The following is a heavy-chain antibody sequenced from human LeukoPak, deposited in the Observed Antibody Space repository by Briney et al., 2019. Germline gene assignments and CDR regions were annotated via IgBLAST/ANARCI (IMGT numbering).Heavy chain of an antibody. D-gene: IGHD3-16*01. V-gene: IGHV7-4-1*01. CDR1: RYIYTDYA. CDR3: ARERWGNTVLSYYYMDV. J-gene: IGHJ6*03. Sequence: ASVKVSCKASRYIYTDYAMNWVRQAPGQGPEWLGWINTNTGNPTYAQGFTGRFVFSFDTSVSTAYLQIFNLKAEDTAVYYCARERWGNTVLSYYYMDVWGKGTTVTVSS. CDR2: INTNTGNP.